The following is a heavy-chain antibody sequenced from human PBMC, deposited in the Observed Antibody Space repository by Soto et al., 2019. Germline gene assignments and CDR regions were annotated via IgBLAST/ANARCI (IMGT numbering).Heavy chain of an antibody. D-gene: IGHD4-17*01. CDR3: ARGTSAPTQTVRGIDY. V-gene: IGHV4-31*03. Sequence: QVQLQESGPGLVKPSQTLSLTCTVSGGSISSGGYYWSWIRQHPGKGLEWIGYIYYSGSTYYNPYLKTRVTIPVDTSQNQVSLKLSSVTAADTAVYYCARGTSAPTQTVRGIDYWGQGTLVTVSS. CDR1: GGSISSGGYY. J-gene: IGHJ4*02. CDR2: IYYSGST.